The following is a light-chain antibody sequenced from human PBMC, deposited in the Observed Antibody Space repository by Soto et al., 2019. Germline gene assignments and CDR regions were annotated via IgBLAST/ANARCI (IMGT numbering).Light chain of an antibody. CDR2: GTS. CDR3: QQYGSNPKT. J-gene: IGKJ4*01. V-gene: IGKV3-20*01. Sequence: EIVLTQSPGTLSLSPGERATLSCRASQSVRSSYLAWYQQKPGQAPRLLIYGTSNRDTGIPDRFSGSGYGTDFTLTISRLEPEDVALYYCQQYGSNPKTFGGGTKVEIK. CDR1: QSVRSSY.